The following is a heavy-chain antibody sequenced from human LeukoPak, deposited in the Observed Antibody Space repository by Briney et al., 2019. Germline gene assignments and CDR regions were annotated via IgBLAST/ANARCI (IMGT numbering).Heavy chain of an antibody. CDR1: GIVFSNTA. V-gene: IGHV3-23*01. D-gene: IGHD6-19*01. CDR3: GKDGGQYSSGPEFDP. Sequence: PGGSLRLSCAASGIVFSNTAMNWARQSPGRGREGVSAISGGGERTFYADSVKGRFTISRDNSKNIVYLQMHTLRADDTAIYYCGKDGGQYSSGPEFDPRGQGALVTVSS. J-gene: IGHJ5*02. CDR2: ISGGGERT.